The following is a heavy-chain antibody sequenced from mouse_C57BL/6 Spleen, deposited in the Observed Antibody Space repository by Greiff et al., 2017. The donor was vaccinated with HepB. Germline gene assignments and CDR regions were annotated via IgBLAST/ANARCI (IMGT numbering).Heavy chain of an antibody. CDR3: AEWGYGGYFDV. CDR1: GYTFTTYP. D-gene: IGHD2-2*01. Sequence: QVQLQQSGAELVKPGASVKMSCKASGYTFTTYPIEWMKQNHGKSLEWIGNFHPYNDDTKYNEKFKGKATLTVEKSSSTVYLGLSRLASDDAAFYSSAEWGYGGYFDVWGTGTTVTVSS. V-gene: IGHV1-47*01. J-gene: IGHJ1*03. CDR2: FHPYNDDT.